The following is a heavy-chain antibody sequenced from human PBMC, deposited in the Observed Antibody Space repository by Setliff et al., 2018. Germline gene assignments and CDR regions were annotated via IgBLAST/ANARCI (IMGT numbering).Heavy chain of an antibody. CDR2: IESKTDGGTT. D-gene: IGHD3-10*01. Sequence: GGSLRLSCAASGFTFSNAWMSWVRQAPGKGLEWVGRIESKTDGGTTDYAAPVKGRFTISRDDSKNTLYLQMNSLKTEDTAVYYCTTEPHYGSGYYYYMDVWGKGTTVTVSS. V-gene: IGHV3-15*04. J-gene: IGHJ6*03. CDR1: GFTFSNAW. CDR3: TTEPHYGSGYYYYMDV.